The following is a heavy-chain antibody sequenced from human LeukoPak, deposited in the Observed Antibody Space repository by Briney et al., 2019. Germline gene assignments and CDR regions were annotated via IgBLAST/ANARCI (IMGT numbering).Heavy chain of an antibody. CDR1: GFTFSSYG. CDR3: ARDKYSSGWANYFDY. CDR2: ISSSSSYI. V-gene: IGHV3-21*01. D-gene: IGHD6-19*01. Sequence: GGSLRLSCAASGFTFSSYGMNWVRQAPGKGLEWVSSISSSSSYIYYADSVKGRFTISRDNAKNSLYLQMNSLRAEDTAVYYCARDKYSSGWANYFDYWGQGTLVTVSS. J-gene: IGHJ4*02.